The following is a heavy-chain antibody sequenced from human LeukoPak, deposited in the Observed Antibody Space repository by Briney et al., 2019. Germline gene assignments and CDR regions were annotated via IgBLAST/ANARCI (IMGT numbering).Heavy chain of an antibody. CDR2: ISGSGGST. CDR1: GFTFSSYA. J-gene: IGHJ6*02. CDR3: AKDQRIAAAGQGAYYYYYGMDV. V-gene: IGHV3-23*01. Sequence: GGSPRLSCAASGFTFSSYAMSWLRQAPGKGPEWVSAISGSGGSTYYADSVKGRFTISRDNSKNTLYLQMNSLRAEDTAVYYCAKDQRIAAAGQGAYYYYYGMDVWGQGTTVTVSS. D-gene: IGHD6-13*01.